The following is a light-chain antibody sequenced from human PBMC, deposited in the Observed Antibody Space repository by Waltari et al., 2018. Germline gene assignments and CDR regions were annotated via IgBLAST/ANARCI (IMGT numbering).Light chain of an antibody. CDR1: QTTATF. CDR2: DAS. Sequence: EIVLKQYPATLSLSQGDRATRSCRASQTTATFLGWYQQRPGQPPRLLIYDASKMATGIPARFSGSGSGTDFTLTIASLEPADFAVYYCQQCANGLITFGQGTRLDI. CDR3: QQCANGLIT. V-gene: IGKV3-11*01. J-gene: IGKJ5*01.